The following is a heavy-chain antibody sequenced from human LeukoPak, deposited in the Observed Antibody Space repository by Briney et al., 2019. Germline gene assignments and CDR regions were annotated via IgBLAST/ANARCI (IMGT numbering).Heavy chain of an antibody. Sequence: GASVKVSCKASGGTFSSYAISWVRQAPGQGLEWMGGVIPIFGTANYAQKFQGRVTITADESTSTAYMELSSLRSEDTAVYYCARVSSSGAAAGPIDYWGQGTLVTVSS. CDR1: GGTFSSYA. D-gene: IGHD6-13*01. CDR3: ARVSSSGAAAGPIDY. J-gene: IGHJ4*02. CDR2: VIPIFGTA. V-gene: IGHV1-69*13.